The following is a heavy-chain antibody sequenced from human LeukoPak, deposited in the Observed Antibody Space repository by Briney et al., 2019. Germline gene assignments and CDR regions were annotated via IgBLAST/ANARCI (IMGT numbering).Heavy chain of an antibody. CDR3: ASFDYYDSSGYSLFDY. Sequence: SETLSLTCTVSGGSISSYYWSWIRQPPGKGLEWIGYIYYSGSTNYNPSLKSRVTISVDTSKNQFSLKLSSVTAADTAVYYCASFDYYDSSGYSLFDYWGQGTQVTVSS. CDR2: IYYSGST. CDR1: GGSISSYY. V-gene: IGHV4-59*08. J-gene: IGHJ4*02. D-gene: IGHD3-22*01.